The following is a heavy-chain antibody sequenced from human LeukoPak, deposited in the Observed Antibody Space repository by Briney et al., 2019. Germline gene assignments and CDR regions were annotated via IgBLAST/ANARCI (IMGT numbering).Heavy chain of an antibody. D-gene: IGHD1-26*01. CDR2: ISSSGSTI. J-gene: IGHJ4*02. CDR1: GFTFSSYE. V-gene: IGHV3-48*03. Sequence: GGSLRLSCAASGFTFSSYEMNWVRQAPGKGLEWVSYISSSGSTIYYADSVKGRFTISRDNSKNTLYLQMNSLRAEDTAVYYCAKDLKSINLVGATPWALDYWGQGTLVTVSS. CDR3: AKDLKSINLVGATPWALDY.